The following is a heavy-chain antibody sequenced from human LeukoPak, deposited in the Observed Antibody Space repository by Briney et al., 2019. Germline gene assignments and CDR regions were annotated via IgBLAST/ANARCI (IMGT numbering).Heavy chain of an antibody. J-gene: IGHJ4*02. Sequence: KAGGSLRLSCTASGFTVSSKYMSWVRQAPGKGLEWVSVIYSGGSTYYADSVKGRFTISRDNSKNTLYLQMNSLRAEDTAVYYCARVVDHDYGDYYLDYWGQGTLVTVSS. CDR3: ARVVDHDYGDYYLDY. D-gene: IGHD4-17*01. CDR1: GFTVSSKY. V-gene: IGHV3-66*01. CDR2: IYSGGST.